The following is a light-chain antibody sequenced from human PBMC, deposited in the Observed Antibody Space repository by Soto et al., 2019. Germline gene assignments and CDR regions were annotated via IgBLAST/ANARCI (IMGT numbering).Light chain of an antibody. V-gene: IGKV3-15*01. CDR1: QSVRSN. J-gene: IGKJ5*01. CDR3: HQYDHWSEA. CDR2: AAS. Sequence: EIVMTQSPATLSLSPGERATLSCRASQSVRSNLAWYQHKPGQAPRLLIYAASTRATAVPARFSASGSGTECTLTISGLQSEDFAVYSCHQYDHWSEAFGQGTRLEIK.